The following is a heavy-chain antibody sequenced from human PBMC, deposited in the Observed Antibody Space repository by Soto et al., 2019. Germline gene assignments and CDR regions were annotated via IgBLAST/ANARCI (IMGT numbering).Heavy chain of an antibody. CDR3: TRLITPLDY. J-gene: IGHJ4*02. Sequence: GGSLRLSCAASGCTFSDSTMRWVRQTSGRGLEWLGRIRSKVNNLETVYAASVKGRFTVSRDDSKNTAYLQMNSLKTEDTAVYYCTRLITPLDYWGRGTLVTVSS. CDR1: GCTFSDST. CDR2: IRSKVNNLET. D-gene: IGHD3-16*01. V-gene: IGHV3-73*01.